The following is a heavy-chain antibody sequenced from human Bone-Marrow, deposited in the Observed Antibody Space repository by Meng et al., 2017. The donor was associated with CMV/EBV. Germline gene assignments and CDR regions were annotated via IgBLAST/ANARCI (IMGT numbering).Heavy chain of an antibody. V-gene: IGHV3-20*04. Sequence: GESLKISCAASGFTFSSYWMSWVRQAPGKGLEWVSGINWNGGSTGYADSVKGRFTISRDNAKNSLYLQMNSLRAEDTALYYCARTQYNWNDVALSNFDYWGQGTLVTVSS. CDR1: GFTFSSYW. J-gene: IGHJ4*02. CDR2: INWNGGST. D-gene: IGHD1-20*01. CDR3: ARTQYNWNDVALSNFDY.